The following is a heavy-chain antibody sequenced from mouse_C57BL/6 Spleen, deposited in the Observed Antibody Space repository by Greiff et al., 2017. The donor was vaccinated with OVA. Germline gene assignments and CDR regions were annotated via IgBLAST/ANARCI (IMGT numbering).Heavy chain of an antibody. J-gene: IGHJ4*01. D-gene: IGHD2-3*01. CDR1: GFTFSSYA. Sequence: EVKLMESGGGLVKPGGSLKLSCAASGFTFSSYAMSWVRQTPEKRLEWVATISDGGSYTYYPDNVKGRFTISRDNAKNNLYLQMSHLKSEDTAMYYCAIMRVYDGYSVYAMDYWGQGTSVTVSS. V-gene: IGHV5-4*03. CDR3: AIMRVYDGYSVYAMDY. CDR2: ISDGGSYT.